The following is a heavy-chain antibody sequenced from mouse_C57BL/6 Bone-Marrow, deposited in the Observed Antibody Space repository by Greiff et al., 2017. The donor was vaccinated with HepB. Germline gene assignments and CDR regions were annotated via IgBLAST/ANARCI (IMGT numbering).Heavy chain of an antibody. V-gene: IGHV5-12*01. Sequence: EVKLEESGGGLVQPGGSLKLSCAASGFTFSDYYMYWVRQTPEKRLEWVAYISNGGGSTYYPDTVKGRFTISRDNAKNTLYLQMSRLKSEDTAMYYCARPNYYGSSYNWYFDVWGTGTTVTVSS. J-gene: IGHJ1*03. CDR3: ARPNYYGSSYNWYFDV. CDR1: GFTFSDYY. D-gene: IGHD1-1*01. CDR2: ISNGGGST.